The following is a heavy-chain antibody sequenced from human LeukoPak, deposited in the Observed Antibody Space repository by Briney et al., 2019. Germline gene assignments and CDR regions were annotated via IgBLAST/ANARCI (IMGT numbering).Heavy chain of an antibody. J-gene: IGHJ4*02. D-gene: IGHD5-24*01. CDR3: ARDPGRWLQVSHFDY. Sequence: GGSLRLSCAASGFTFSSYWMSWVRQAPGKGLEWVANIKQDGSKKYYVDSVKGRFTISRDNAKNSLYLQMNNLRAEDTAVYYCARDPGRWLQVSHFDYWGQGTLVTVSS. CDR1: GFTFSSYW. V-gene: IGHV3-7*01. CDR2: IKQDGSKK.